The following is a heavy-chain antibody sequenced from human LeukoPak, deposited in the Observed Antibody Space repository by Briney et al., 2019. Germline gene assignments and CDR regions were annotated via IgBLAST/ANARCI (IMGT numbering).Heavy chain of an antibody. CDR2: IYYSGST. Sequence: SETLSLTCTVSGGSISSSSYYWGWIRQPPGRGLEWIGSIYYSGSTYYNPSLKSRVTISVDTSKNQFSLKLSSVTAADTAVYCCARRDSSGWYDAFDIWGQGTMVTVSS. CDR1: GGSISSSSYY. V-gene: IGHV4-39*01. D-gene: IGHD6-19*01. J-gene: IGHJ3*02. CDR3: ARRDSSGWYDAFDI.